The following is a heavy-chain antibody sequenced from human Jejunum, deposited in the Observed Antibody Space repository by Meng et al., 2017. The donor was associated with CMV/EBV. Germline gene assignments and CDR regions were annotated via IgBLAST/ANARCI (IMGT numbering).Heavy chain of an antibody. CDR2: INWNSDYI. J-gene: IGHJ4*02. Sequence: FTFDYYSMLCVLPAPGEGLELVSGINWNSDYIYYADSVKGRFTVSTDNAKNSLYLQMNNLRAEDTALYYCVKGRYSGSSGYFDYWGQGTLVTVSS. V-gene: IGHV3-9*01. CDR1: FTFDYYS. CDR3: VKGRYSGSSGYFDY. D-gene: IGHD1-26*01.